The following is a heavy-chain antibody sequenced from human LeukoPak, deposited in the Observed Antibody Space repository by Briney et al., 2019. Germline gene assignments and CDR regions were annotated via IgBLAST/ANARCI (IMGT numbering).Heavy chain of an antibody. D-gene: IGHD2-8*01. CDR3: ARGALMVFGGNYYYCMDV. Sequence: PSETLSLTCTVSGGSISSYYWSWLRQPAGKGLEWIGRIYTSGSTNYNPSLKSRVTMSVDTSKNQFSLKLSSVTAADTAVYYCARGALMVFGGNYYYCMDVWGKGTTVTVSS. V-gene: IGHV4-4*07. CDR2: IYTSGST. CDR1: GGSISSYY. J-gene: IGHJ6*03.